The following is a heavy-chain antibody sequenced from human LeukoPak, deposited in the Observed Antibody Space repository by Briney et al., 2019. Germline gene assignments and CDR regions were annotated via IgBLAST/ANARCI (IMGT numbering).Heavy chain of an antibody. J-gene: IGHJ4*02. CDR1: GGSISSSSYY. CDR2: IYYSGST. D-gene: IGHD3-10*01. CDR3: ARPGASGDYIDY. V-gene: IGHV4-39*01. Sequence: SETLSLTCTVSGGSISSSSYYWGWIRQAPWKGLEWIGSIYYSGSTYYNPSLKSRVTISVDTSKNQFSLKLSSVTAADTAVYYCARPGASGDYIDYWGQGTLVTVSS.